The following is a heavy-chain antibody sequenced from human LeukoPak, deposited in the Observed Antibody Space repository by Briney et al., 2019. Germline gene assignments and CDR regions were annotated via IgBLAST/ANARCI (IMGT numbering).Heavy chain of an antibody. D-gene: IGHD3-9*01. CDR1: GYTFSSGYI. Sequence: WETLTLTCAASGYTFSSGYICGCLQAPPKKRQKLIGIIYHNGNTYYNQSVKSRVTISMDTSKNTFSLKMNTLTAADTAGYYCASLPHTGYPPSLYYLDYWGQGTLVTVSS. CDR2: IYHNGNT. J-gene: IGHJ4*02. CDR3: ASLPHTGYPPSLYYLDY. V-gene: IGHV4-38-2*01.